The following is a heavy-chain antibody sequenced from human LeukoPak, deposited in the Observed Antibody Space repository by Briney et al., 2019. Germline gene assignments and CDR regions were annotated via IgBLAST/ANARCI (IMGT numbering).Heavy chain of an antibody. CDR3: ARHLYCSSTSCYSVKYYYYGMDV. CDR2: IYSGGST. J-gene: IGHJ6*02. V-gene: IGHV3-53*01. Sequence: GGSLRLSCAASGFTFSSYSMNWVRQAPGKGLEWVSVIYSGGSTYFADSVKGRFTISRDNSKNTLYLQMNSLRAEDTAVYYCARHLYCSSTSCYSVKYYYYGMDVWGQGTTVAVSS. D-gene: IGHD2-2*01. CDR1: GFTFSSYS.